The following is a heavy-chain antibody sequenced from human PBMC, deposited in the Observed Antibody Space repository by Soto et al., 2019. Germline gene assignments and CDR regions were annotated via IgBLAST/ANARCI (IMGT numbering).Heavy chain of an antibody. D-gene: IGHD3-10*01. V-gene: IGHV3-30*18. J-gene: IGHJ6*02. Sequence: GGSLRLSCAATGFTFSTYGMQWVRQAPGKGLEWVAVISYDGYLKYYVDAVKGRFTVARDNSKNTLFLEMNSLRVEDTAVYFCAKDFKVSGSHYGTLNYYYGMDVWGQGTTVTVSS. CDR3: AKDFKVSGSHYGTLNYYYGMDV. CDR1: GFTFSTYG. CDR2: ISYDGYLK.